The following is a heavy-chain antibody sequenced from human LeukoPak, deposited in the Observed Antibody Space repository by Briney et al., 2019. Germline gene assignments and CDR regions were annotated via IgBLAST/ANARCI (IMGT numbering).Heavy chain of an antibody. CDR1: GGSISSSSYY. D-gene: IGHD5-12*01. Sequence: SETLSLTCTVSGGSISSSSYYWDWIRQPPGKGLEWIGSVYYSGSTYYSPSLNSRVTISVDTSKNQFSLRLSSVTAADTAVFYCARHPGYSAYDHGEYYFDYWGQGTLVTVSS. V-gene: IGHV4-39*01. J-gene: IGHJ4*02. CDR2: VYYSGST. CDR3: ARHPGYSAYDHGEYYFDY.